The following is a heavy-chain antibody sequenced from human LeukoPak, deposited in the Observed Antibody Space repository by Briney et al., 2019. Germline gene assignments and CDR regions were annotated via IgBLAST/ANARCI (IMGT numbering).Heavy chain of an antibody. J-gene: IGHJ4*02. V-gene: IGHV4-39*01. CDR1: GDAITGSSYY. D-gene: IGHD3-22*01. CDR2: RYYSGST. Sequence: SETLSLTCTVSGDAITGSSYYWGWIRQPPGKGLERIGSRYYSGSTFSNPSLRSRVNMSADTSQNQFSLKLSSVTAADTAVYFCARQYYDSTGYYYFDNWGQGTQVTVSS. CDR3: ARQYYDSTGYYYFDN.